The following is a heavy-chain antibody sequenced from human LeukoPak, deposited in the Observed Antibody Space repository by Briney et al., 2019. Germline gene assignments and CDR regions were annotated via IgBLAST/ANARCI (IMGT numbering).Heavy chain of an antibody. CDR3: CMGAGVFDY. CDR2: IKEDGSEK. D-gene: IGHD1-26*01. J-gene: IGHJ4*02. V-gene: IGHV3-7*01. Sequence: PGGSLRLSCAASGITFSNSWMCWVRQAPGKGLEWVANIKEDGSEKYYVDSVKGRFTISRDNAKNSLYLQMNSLRAEDTAVYYCCMGAGVFDYWGQGTLVTVSS. CDR1: GITFSNSW.